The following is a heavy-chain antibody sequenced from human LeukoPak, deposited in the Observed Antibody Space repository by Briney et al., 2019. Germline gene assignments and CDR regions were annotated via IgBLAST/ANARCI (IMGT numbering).Heavy chain of an antibody. Sequence: GASVKVSCKASGYTFTCYYMHWVRQAPGQGLEWMGWINPNSGGTNYAQNFQGGVTMTRDTSISTAYMELSRLRSDDTAVYYCARGELYDLLTDYYLFDRWGQGTLVTVSS. CDR3: ARGELYDLLTDYYLFDR. CDR1: GYTFTCYY. J-gene: IGHJ4*02. V-gene: IGHV1-2*02. D-gene: IGHD3-9*01. CDR2: INPNSGGT.